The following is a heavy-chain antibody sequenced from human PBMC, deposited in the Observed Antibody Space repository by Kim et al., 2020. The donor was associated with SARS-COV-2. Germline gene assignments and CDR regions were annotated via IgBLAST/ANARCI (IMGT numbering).Heavy chain of an antibody. CDR1: GFTFSSYG. D-gene: IGHD3-16*02. Sequence: GGSLRLSCAASGFTFSSYGMHWVRQAPGKGLEWVAGIWYDGNDKYYADSVKGRFTISRDNSKNTLYLQMNSLRAEDTAVYYCAKDRVLLSTHFDYWGQGTLVTVSS. CDR3: AKDRVLLSTHFDY. J-gene: IGHJ4*02. CDR2: IWYDGNDK. V-gene: IGHV3-33*06.